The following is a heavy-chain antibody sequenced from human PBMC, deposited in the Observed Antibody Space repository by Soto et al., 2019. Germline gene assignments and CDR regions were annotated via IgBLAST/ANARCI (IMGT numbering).Heavy chain of an antibody. V-gene: IGHV3-23*01. Sequence: EVQLLESGGGLVQPGGSLRLSCAASGFTFSSYAMRWVRQAPGKGLEWVSAISGSGGSTYYADSVKGRFTISRDNSKNTRYLQMNSLRAEDTAVYYCARRGSGSYDDYWGQGTLVTVSS. CDR1: GFTFSSYA. J-gene: IGHJ4*02. CDR3: ARRGSGSYDDY. CDR2: ISGSGGST. D-gene: IGHD1-26*01.